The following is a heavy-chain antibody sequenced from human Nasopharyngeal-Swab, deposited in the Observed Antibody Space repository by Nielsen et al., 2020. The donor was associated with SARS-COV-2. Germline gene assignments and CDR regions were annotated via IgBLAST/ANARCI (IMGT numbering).Heavy chain of an antibody. CDR2: IYSGGST. V-gene: IGHV3-53*01. J-gene: IGHJ6*03. D-gene: IGHD3-10*01. CDR3: ARDMLLGAGRAYYYYMDV. Sequence: GESLKISCAASGFTVSSNYMSWVRQAPGKGLEWVSVIYSGGSTYYADSVKGRFTISRDNSKSTLYLQMNSLRAEDTAVYYCARDMLLGAGRAYYYYMDVWGKGTTVTASS. CDR1: GFTVSSNY.